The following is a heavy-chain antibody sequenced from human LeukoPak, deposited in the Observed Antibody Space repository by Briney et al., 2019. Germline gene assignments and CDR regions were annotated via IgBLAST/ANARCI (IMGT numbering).Heavy chain of an antibody. V-gene: IGHV3-7*01. CDR2: IKQDGSEK. Sequence: GGSLRLSCAASGFTFSSYWMSWVRQAPGKGLEWVANIKQDGSEKYYVDSVKGRFTISRDNAKNSLYLQMNSLRAEDTAVYYCAKSGGQQLADYWGQGTLVTVSS. CDR3: AKSGGQQLADY. D-gene: IGHD6-13*01. J-gene: IGHJ4*02. CDR1: GFTFSSYW.